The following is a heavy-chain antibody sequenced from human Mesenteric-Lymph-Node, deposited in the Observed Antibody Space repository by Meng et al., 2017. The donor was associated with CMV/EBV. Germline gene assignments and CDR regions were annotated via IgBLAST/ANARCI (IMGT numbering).Heavy chain of an antibody. CDR3: ARDPRSYGSGSYPFDY. V-gene: IGHV1-46*01. CDR1: GYTFTSYY. Sequence: GYTFTSYYIKRGRQAPGQGLEWMGIINPSGGSTGYAQKFQGRVTMTRDTSTSTVYMELSRLRSEDTAVYYCARDPRSYGSGSYPFDYWGQGTLVTVSS. J-gene: IGHJ4*02. CDR2: INPSGGST. D-gene: IGHD3-10*01.